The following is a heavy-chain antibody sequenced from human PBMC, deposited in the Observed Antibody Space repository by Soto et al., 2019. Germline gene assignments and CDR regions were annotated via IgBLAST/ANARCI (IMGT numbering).Heavy chain of an antibody. CDR3: ARGLRYSSSWARRTEYFQH. D-gene: IGHD6-13*01. J-gene: IGHJ1*01. V-gene: IGHV4-31*03. CDR2: IYYSGST. CDR1: GGSISSCGYY. Sequence: SETLSLTCTVSGGSISSCGYYWNWIRQHPGKGLEWIGYIYYSGSTYYNPSLKSRVTISVDTSKNQFSLKLSSVTAADTAAYYCARGLRYSSSWARRTEYFQHWGQGTLVTVSS.